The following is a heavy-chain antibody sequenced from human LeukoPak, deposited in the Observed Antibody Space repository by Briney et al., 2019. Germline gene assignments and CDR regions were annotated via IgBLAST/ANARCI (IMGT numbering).Heavy chain of an antibody. Sequence: GSLRLSFAASGFPFSSYSMNWVRPAPGKGLEWVSSISSSSSYIYYADSVKGRFSISRDNAKNSLYLQMNSLRAEDTAVYYCARGYCSSTSCAFFDYWGQGTLVTVSS. CDR1: GFPFSSYS. V-gene: IGHV3-21*01. D-gene: IGHD2-2*01. CDR2: ISSSSSYI. J-gene: IGHJ4*02. CDR3: ARGYCSSTSCAFFDY.